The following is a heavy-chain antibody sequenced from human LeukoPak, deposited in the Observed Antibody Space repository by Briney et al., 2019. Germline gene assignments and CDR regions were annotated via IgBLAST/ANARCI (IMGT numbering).Heavy chain of an antibody. V-gene: IGHV4-34*01. J-gene: IGHJ6*02. CDR1: GGSFSGYY. CDR2: INHSGST. Sequence: PSETLSLTCAVYGGSFSGYYWSWIRQPPGKGLEWIGEINHSGSTNYNPSLKSRVTISVDTSKNQFSLKLSSVTAADTAVYYCARGESKGSSWLTYYYYGMDVWGQGTTVTVSS. CDR3: ARGESKGSSWLTYYYYGMDV. D-gene: IGHD6-13*01.